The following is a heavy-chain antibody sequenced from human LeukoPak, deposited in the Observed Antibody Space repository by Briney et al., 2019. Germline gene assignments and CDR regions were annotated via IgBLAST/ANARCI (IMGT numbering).Heavy chain of an antibody. V-gene: IGHV1-69*05. D-gene: IGHD2-21*02. Sequence: GASVKVSCKASGGTFSSYTISWVRHAPGQGLEWMGGIIPIFGTANYAQKFQGRVTITTDESTSTAYMELSSLRSEDTGVYYCARRGCGGDCPIPTLSWYFGLWGRGTLVTVSS. CDR2: IIPIFGTA. CDR3: ARRGCGGDCPIPTLSWYFGL. CDR1: GGTFSSYT. J-gene: IGHJ2*01.